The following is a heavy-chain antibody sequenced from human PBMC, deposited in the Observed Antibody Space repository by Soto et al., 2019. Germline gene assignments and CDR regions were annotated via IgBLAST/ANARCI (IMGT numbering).Heavy chain of an antibody. D-gene: IGHD3-16*01. Sequence: QVQLQESGPGLVKPSQTLSLTGTFSVGSVSSGGYYWSWIRQHPGKGLEWIGYIYYSESTYYNPSLKSRVTISIDTSKNQFSLKLSSVTAADTAVYYCARAWGGYFDYWGQGTLVTVSS. J-gene: IGHJ4*02. V-gene: IGHV4-31*03. CDR2: IYYSEST. CDR3: ARAWGGYFDY. CDR1: VGSVSSGGYY.